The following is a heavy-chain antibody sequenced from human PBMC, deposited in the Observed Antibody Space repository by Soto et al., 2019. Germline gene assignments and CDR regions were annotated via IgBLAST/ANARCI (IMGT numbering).Heavy chain of an antibody. CDR3: ARQSSPDYNHYGMDV. Sequence: GASLKISCQGSGYSFTNYWIAWVRQMPGKGLEWMGIIYPGDSDTRYSPSFQGQVTISADKSISTAHLQWSSLKASDTAMYYCARQSSPDYNHYGMDVWGQGTTVTVAS. J-gene: IGHJ6*02. V-gene: IGHV5-51*01. CDR2: IYPGDSDT. D-gene: IGHD6-13*01. CDR1: GYSFTNYW.